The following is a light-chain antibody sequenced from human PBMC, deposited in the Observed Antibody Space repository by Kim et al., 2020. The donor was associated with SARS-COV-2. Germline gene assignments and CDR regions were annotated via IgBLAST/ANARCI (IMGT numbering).Light chain of an antibody. V-gene: IGLV2-11*01. CDR1: TSDIGSYNY. CDR3: CSYAGSFVV. J-gene: IGLJ2*01. CDR2: DVN. Sequence: QSALTQPAPLSGTPGQSITISCSGTTSDIGSYNYVSWYQQYPGKAPRLMIYDVNKRPSGVPDRFSGSKSGNTASLTISGLQAEDEADYYCCSYAGSFVVFGGGTQLTVL.